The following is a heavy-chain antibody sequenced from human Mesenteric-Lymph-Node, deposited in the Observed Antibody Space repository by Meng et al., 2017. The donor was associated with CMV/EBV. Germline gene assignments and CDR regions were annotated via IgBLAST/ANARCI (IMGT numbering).Heavy chain of an antibody. Sequence: SETLSLTCSVSGGSISTYHWSWIRQPPGKGLEWLGYIYYGGNNYNPSLKSRVTISVDTSKNQFSLKLSAVTAADTAVYYCARGDGYNYFDYWGQGTLVTVSS. D-gene: IGHD5-24*01. J-gene: IGHJ4*02. V-gene: IGHV4-59*01. CDR3: ARGDGYNYFDY. CDR2: IYYGGN. CDR1: GGSISTYH.